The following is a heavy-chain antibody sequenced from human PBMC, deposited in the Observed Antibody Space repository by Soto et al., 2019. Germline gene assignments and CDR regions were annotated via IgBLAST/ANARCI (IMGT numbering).Heavy chain of an antibody. CDR2: MNPNSGNT. V-gene: IGHV1-8*01. D-gene: IGHD2-15*01. Sequence: QVQLVQSGAEVKKPGVSVKVSCMASGYTFTSYDMNWVRQATGQGLEWMGWMNPNSGNTGYVQNFEGRATLPRNTSLSTDSMELSSLRSADTAVAYCARGLNPVVAATRCSWFDPWGLGTLVTVSS. CDR1: GYTFTSYD. J-gene: IGHJ5*02. CDR3: ARGLNPVVAATRCSWFDP.